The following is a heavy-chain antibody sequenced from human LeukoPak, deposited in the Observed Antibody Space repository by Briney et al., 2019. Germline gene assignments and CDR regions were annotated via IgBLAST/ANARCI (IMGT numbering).Heavy chain of an antibody. J-gene: IGHJ4*02. Sequence: GGSLRLSCAASGFTFSSYWMHWVRQAPGQGLVWVAFVNNDGSNTDYASSVQGRFTTSRDNAKNTLYLQMNSLRAEDTAVYYCTRGGLSTGLENWGQGALVTVSA. CDR2: VNNDGSNT. D-gene: IGHD5/OR15-5a*01. V-gene: IGHV3-74*01. CDR3: TRGGLSTGLEN. CDR1: GFTFSSYW.